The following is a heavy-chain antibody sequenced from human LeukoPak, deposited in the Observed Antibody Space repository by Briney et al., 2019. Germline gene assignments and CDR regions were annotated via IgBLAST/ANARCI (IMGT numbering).Heavy chain of an antibody. CDR1: GFTFSGYP. J-gene: IGHJ6*02. Sequence: GGSLRLSCAASGFTFSGYPIHWVRQAPGKGLEWVAVISYDGSNKYYADSVKGRFTISRDNSKNTLYLQMNSLRAEDTAVYYCARSKLGYCSGGSCYYYYYGMDVWGQGTTVTVSS. CDR3: ARSKLGYCSGGSCYYYYYGMDV. CDR2: ISYDGSNK. V-gene: IGHV3-30-3*01. D-gene: IGHD2-15*01.